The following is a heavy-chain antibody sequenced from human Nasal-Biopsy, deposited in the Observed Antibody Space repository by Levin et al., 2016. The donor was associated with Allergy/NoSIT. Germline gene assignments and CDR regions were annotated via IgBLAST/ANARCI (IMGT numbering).Heavy chain of an antibody. CDR1: DFTFHSYT. Sequence: GSLKISCAASDFTFHSYTMNWVRQAPGKGLEWVSRISSSSTNIHYADSVKGRFTISRDNAKKSLYLQMSSLRAEDTAVYFCGRDLRNYELFGFDIWGQGTMVTVSS. CDR3: GRDLRNYELFGFDI. CDR2: ISSSSTNI. D-gene: IGHD1-7*01. J-gene: IGHJ3*02. V-gene: IGHV3-48*01.